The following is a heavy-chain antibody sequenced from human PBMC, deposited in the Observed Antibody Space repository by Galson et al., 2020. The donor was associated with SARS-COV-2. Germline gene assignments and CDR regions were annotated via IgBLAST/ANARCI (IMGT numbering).Heavy chain of an antibody. J-gene: IGHJ4*02. V-gene: IGHV3-33*01. CDR1: GFTFSDNA. D-gene: IGHD6-19*01. Sequence: SLKISCAASGFTFSDNAMHWVRQAPGKGLEWVAQIFFDGSEKYYGDSVRGRFTISRDSSKNTVYLQMNNLRVDDTAVYYCARDGQSSRGWAFDYWGQGTLLTVSS. CDR3: ARDGQSSRGWAFDY. CDR2: IFFDGSEK.